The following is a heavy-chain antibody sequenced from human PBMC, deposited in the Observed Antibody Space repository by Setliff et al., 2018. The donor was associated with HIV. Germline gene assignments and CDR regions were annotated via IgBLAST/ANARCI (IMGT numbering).Heavy chain of an antibody. CDR2: IYTSGSA. V-gene: IGHV4-61*09. CDR1: GGSISSGIYY. J-gene: IGHJ6*02. Sequence: PSETLSLTCTVSGGSISSGIYYWTWIRQPAGKGLEWIGHIYTSGSAKYNPSLKSRVTISVDTSKNQFSLKQSSVTAADTAVYYCARSWGSSSGYYYNGMDVWGQGTTVTVSS. CDR3: ARSWGSSSGYYYNGMDV. D-gene: IGHD6-6*01.